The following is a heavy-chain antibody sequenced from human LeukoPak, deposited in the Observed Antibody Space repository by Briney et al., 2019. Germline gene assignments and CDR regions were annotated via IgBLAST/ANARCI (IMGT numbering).Heavy chain of an antibody. V-gene: IGHV5-10-1*01. CDR2: IDPSDSYT. CDR1: GYSFTNYW. D-gene: IGHD3-3*01. J-gene: IGHJ4*02. Sequence: GESLRISCKGSGYSFTNYWINWVRQMPGKGLEWMGRIDPSDSYTNYSPSFQGHVTISADKSISTAYLQWSSLKASDTAMYYCARGRSGSYQDYFDYWGQGTLVTVSS. CDR3: ARGRSGSYQDYFDY.